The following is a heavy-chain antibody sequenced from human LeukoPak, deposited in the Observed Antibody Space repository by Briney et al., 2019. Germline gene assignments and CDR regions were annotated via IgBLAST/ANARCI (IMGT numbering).Heavy chain of an antibody. Sequence: ASVTVSCKTSGYSFTSYEVNWVRQAAGQGLEWIGWVRPQNGDSGYAQKFQDRVTMIRDTSTSTVYMEMKSLTFEDTAVYFCARGPPDSTSSDYWGQGTLVTVSS. CDR2: VRPQNGDS. CDR1: GYSFTSYE. V-gene: IGHV1-8*01. D-gene: IGHD2-2*01. CDR3: ARGPPDSTSSDY. J-gene: IGHJ4*02.